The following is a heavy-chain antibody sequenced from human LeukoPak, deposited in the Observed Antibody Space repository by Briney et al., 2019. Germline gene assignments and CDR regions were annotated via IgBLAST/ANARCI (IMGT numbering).Heavy chain of an antibody. J-gene: IGHJ3*02. CDR1: GYTFTGYY. CDR3: ARGLGRILDI. Sequence: ASVKVSCKASGYTFTGYYMHWVRQAPGQGLEWMGWINPNSGGTNYAQKFQGRVTITTDESTSTAYMELSSLRSEDTAVYYCARGLGRILDIWGQGTMVTVSS. CDR2: INPNSGGT. D-gene: IGHD1-26*01. V-gene: IGHV1-2*02.